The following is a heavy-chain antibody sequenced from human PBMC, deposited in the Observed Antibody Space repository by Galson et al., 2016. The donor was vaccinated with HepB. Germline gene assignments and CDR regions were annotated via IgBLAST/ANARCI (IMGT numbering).Heavy chain of an antibody. CDR2: IDHSGSS. D-gene: IGHD3-3*01. V-gene: IGHV4-34*01. CDR3: ATLNLRTGGDA. CDR1: GGSFSGYY. Sequence: SETLFLTCAASGGSFSGYYWSWIRQPPGKGLEWIGEIDHSGSSNFNPSLKSRVTMSVDTSKNQFALKLSSVTAADTAMYYCATLNLRTGGDAWGQGSLVTVSS. J-gene: IGHJ5*02.